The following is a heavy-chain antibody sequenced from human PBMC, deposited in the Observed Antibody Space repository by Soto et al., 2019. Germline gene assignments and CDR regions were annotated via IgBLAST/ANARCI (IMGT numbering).Heavy chain of an antibody. CDR1: GHTFHNYA. CDR2: ISASGGST. CDR3: AKVSRGSGVVPAAIN. V-gene: IGHV3-23*01. J-gene: IGHJ4*02. D-gene: IGHD2-2*02. Sequence: EVQLLESGGGLEQPGGSLRLSCVGSGHTFHNYAMTWVRQAPGKGLEWVSGISASGGSTDYADSVRGRFTISRDDAKNTLDLQMNSPRAEDTAVYYCAKVSRGSGVVPAAINWGQGTLVSVSS.